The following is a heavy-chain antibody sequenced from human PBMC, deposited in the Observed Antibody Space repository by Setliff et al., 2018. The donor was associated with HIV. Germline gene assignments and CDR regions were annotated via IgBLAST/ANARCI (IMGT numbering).Heavy chain of an antibody. CDR1: GYSISSRYY. V-gene: IGHV4-38-2*02. Sequence: PSETLSLTCTVSGYSISSRYYWGWIRQPPGKGLEWIGSVYHTGSTYYNPSLKSRVTMSADMSKNQFSLKLSSVTAADTAVYYCARGSKGGFFDYWGQGTLVTVSS. CDR2: VYHTGST. CDR3: ARGSKGGFFDY. D-gene: IGHD3-16*01. J-gene: IGHJ4*02.